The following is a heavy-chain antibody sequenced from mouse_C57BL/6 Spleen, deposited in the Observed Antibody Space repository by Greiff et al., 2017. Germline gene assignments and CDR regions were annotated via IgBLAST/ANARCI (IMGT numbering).Heavy chain of an antibody. CDR1: GYTFTDYN. CDR2: INPNNGGT. CDR3: ARPTLVASFDY. Sequence: EVQLQQSGPELVKPGASVKMSCKASGYTFTDYNMHWVKQSHGKSLEWIGYINPNNGGTSYKQKFKGTATLTVNKSSSTAYMELRSLTSEDSAVYYCARPTLVASFDYWGQGTTLTVSS. V-gene: IGHV1-22*01. J-gene: IGHJ2*01. D-gene: IGHD1-1*01.